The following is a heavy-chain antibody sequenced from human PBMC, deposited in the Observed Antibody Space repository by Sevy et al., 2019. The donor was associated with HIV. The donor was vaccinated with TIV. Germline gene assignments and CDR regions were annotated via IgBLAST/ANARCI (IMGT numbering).Heavy chain of an antibody. CDR3: ASAGIRGISGGERYYYYDGMDV. J-gene: IGHJ6*02. CDR1: GFTFSDHY. D-gene: IGHD3-16*01. CDR2: TRNKANSYTT. V-gene: IGHV3-72*01. Sequence: GGSLKLSCAASGFTFSDHYMDWVRQAPGKGLEWVGRTRNKANSYTTEYAASGKGRFTISRDDSKNALYLQMNSLKTEDTAVYYCASAGIRGISGGERYYYYDGMDVWGQGTTVTVSS.